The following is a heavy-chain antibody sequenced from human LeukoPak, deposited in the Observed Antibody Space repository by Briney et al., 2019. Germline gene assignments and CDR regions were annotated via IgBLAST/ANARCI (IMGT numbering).Heavy chain of an antibody. CDR3: ARVVVAATLDY. V-gene: IGHV3-21*01. Sequence: GGSLRLSCAASGFTFSSYSMNRVRQAPGKGLEWVSSISSSSSYIYYADSVKGRFTISRDNAKNSLYLQMNSLRAEDTAVYYCARVVVAATLDYWGQGTLVTVSS. CDR2: ISSSSSYI. D-gene: IGHD2-15*01. CDR1: GFTFSSYS. J-gene: IGHJ4*02.